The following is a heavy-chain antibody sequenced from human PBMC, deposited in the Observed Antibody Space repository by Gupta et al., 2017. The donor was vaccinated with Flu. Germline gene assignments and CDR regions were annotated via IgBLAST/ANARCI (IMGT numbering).Heavy chain of an antibody. CDR3: ARDNGFSSSSPLDY. Sequence: IPWVRQAPGQGLEWMGWFNTDNNATKYAQKFHDRVTMTGDTSISTAYMELNSLRSDDTAVYYCARDNGFSSSSPLDYWGQGTQVTVSS. V-gene: IGHV1-2*02. D-gene: IGHD6-6*01. J-gene: IGHJ4*02. CDR2: FNTDNNAT.